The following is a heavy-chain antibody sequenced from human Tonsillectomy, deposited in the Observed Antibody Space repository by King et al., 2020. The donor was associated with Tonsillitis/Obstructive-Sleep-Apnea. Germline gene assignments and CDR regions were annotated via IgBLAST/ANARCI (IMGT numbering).Heavy chain of an antibody. CDR1: GFTFSGYW. J-gene: IGHJ4*02. D-gene: IGHD6-6*01. Sequence: VQLVESGGGLVQPGGSLRLSCAASGFTFSGYWMHWVRHAPGKGLVWVTRINTDGSNTNYADSVKGRFTISRDNAKNTLYLQMNSLRAEDTAVYYCARNLRTSSLDYWGQGTLVTVSS. CDR3: ARNLRTSSLDY. V-gene: IGHV3-74*01. CDR2: INTDGSNT.